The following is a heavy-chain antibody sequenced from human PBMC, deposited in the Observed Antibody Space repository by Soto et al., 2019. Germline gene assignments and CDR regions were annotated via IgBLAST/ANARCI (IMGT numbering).Heavy chain of an antibody. CDR3: ARMESAGTVNWFDP. V-gene: IGHV1-8*02. CDR2: MNPGSGKT. J-gene: IGHJ5*02. D-gene: IGHD6-13*01. CDR1: GYTFINFD. Sequence: QVQLVQSGAEVKEPGASVRVSCKASGYTFINFDISWVRQAAGQGLEWLGWMNPGSGKTGYASKLQGRVAMNRDASTGTSPLELSSVTSDDTAVYYCARMESAGTVNWFDPWGQGTLVTVSS.